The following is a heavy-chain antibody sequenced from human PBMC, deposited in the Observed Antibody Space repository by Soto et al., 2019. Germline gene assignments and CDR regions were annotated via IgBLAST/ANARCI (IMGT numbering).Heavy chain of an antibody. CDR2: IRTAAYGGTT. J-gene: IGHJ3*02. CDR1: GFSLSDYP. D-gene: IGHD1-1*01. Sequence: GGSLKLSCIASGFSLSDYPMTWFRLAPGKALEWAAYIRTAAYGGTTEYAASVKDRFTISRDDSGSIASLQMNSLNTEDTAMYYCARAIRLSRDAYDIWAQGTMVTGSS. V-gene: IGHV3-49*03. CDR3: ARAIRLSRDAYDI.